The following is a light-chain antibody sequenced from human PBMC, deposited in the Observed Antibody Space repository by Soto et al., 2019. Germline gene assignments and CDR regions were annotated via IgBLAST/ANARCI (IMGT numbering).Light chain of an antibody. Sequence: EILLTQSPSTLSASVGDRATITCRASQSISSYLNWYQQKPGKAPKLLIYAASSMQSGVPSRFSGSGSGTDFTLTISSLQPEDFATYYCQQSYNTPWTFGQGTKVDIK. CDR3: QQSYNTPWT. J-gene: IGKJ1*01. CDR2: AAS. CDR1: QSISSY. V-gene: IGKV1-39*01.